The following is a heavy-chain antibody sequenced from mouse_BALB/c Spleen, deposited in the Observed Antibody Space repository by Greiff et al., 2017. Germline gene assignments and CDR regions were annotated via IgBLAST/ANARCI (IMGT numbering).Heavy chain of an antibody. CDR2: IYPYNGGT. D-gene: IGHD2-4*01. CDR1: GYTFTDYN. V-gene: IGHV1S29*02. Sequence: VQLQQSGPELVKPGASVKISCKASGYTFTDYNMHWVKQSHGKSLEWIGYIYPYNGGTGYNQKFKSKATLTVDNSSSTAYMELRSLTSEDSAVYYCARRGSYYDYDVGFADGGQGTLVTGAA. J-gene: IGHJ3*01. CDR3: ARRGSYYDYDVGFAD.